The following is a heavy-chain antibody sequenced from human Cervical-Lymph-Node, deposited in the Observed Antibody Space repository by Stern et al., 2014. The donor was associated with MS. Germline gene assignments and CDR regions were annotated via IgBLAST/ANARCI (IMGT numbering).Heavy chain of an antibody. CDR2: IYWDGDK. Sequence: QVTLRESGPTLVKPTQTLTLTCTFSGFSLSTSGVGVGWIRQPPGKAPECLVLIYWDGDKRYSPSLKSRLSITRDTSKNQVVLTMTSMDPVDTATYYCARRPSSGSFDSWGQGTLVTVSS. CDR3: ARRPSSGSFDS. J-gene: IGHJ4*02. V-gene: IGHV2-5*02. D-gene: IGHD3-22*01. CDR1: GFSLSTSGVG.